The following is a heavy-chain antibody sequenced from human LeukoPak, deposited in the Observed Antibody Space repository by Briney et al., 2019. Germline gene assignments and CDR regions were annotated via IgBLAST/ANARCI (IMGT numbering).Heavy chain of an antibody. D-gene: IGHD4-17*01. CDR2: INPNSGGT. CDR1: GYTFTGYY. CDR3: ARGNYGDYCFDP. V-gene: IGHV1-2*02. J-gene: IGHJ5*02. Sequence: ASVKVSCEASGYTFTGYYMHWVRQAPGQGLEWMGWINPNSGGTNYAQKFQGRVTMTRDTSISTAYMELSRLRSDDTAVYYCARGNYGDYCFDPWGQGTLVTVSS.